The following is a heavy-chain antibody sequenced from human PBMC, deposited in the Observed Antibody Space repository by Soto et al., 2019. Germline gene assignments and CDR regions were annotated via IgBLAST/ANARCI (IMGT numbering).Heavy chain of an antibody. CDR2: TYYWSKWYN. D-gene: IGHD1-26*01. Sequence: SQTLSLTCAISGDSVSSNSAAWNWIRQSPSRGLEWLGRTYYWSKWYNDYAVSVKSRITINPDTSKNQFSLQLNSVTPEDTAVYYCARVGATSQIDYYYGMDVWGQGTTVTVSS. CDR1: GDSVSSNSAA. J-gene: IGHJ6*02. V-gene: IGHV6-1*01. CDR3: ARVGATSQIDYYYGMDV.